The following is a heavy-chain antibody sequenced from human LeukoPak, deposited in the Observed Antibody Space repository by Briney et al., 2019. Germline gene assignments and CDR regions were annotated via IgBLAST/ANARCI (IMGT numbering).Heavy chain of an antibody. J-gene: IGHJ4*02. V-gene: IGHV4-39*01. CDR1: GGSISSSSYY. Sequence: PSETLSLTCTVSGGSISSSSYYWGWIRQPPGKGLEWIGSIYYSGSTYYNPSLKSRVTISVDTSKNQFSLKLSSVTAADTAVYYCARREYDYVWGSYRPPPFDYWGQGTLVTVSS. D-gene: IGHD3-16*02. CDR3: ARREYDYVWGSYRPPPFDY. CDR2: IYYSGST.